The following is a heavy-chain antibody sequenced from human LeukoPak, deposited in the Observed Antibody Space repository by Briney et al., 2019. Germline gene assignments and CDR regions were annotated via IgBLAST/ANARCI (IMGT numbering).Heavy chain of an antibody. CDR1: GYTFTSYA. Sequence: GASVKVSCKASGYTFTSYAMNWVRQAPGQGLEWMGWINTNTGNPTYAQGFTGRFVFSLDTSVSTAYLQISSLKAEDTAVYYCARRAPTVVTQQGYYYYMDVWGKGTTVTISS. CDR2: INTNTGNP. CDR3: ARRAPTVVTQQGYYYYMDV. D-gene: IGHD4-23*01. V-gene: IGHV7-4-1*02. J-gene: IGHJ6*03.